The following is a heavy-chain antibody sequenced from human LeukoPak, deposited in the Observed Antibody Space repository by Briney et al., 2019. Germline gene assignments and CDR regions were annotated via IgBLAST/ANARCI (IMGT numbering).Heavy chain of an antibody. CDR2: INHSGST. V-gene: IGHV4-34*01. CDR1: GGSFSGYY. Sequence: SETLSFTCAVYGGSFSGYYWSWLRQPPGNGLEWIGEINHSGSTNYNPSLKSRVTISVDTSKNQFSLKLSSVTAADTAVYYCARGRFVGSWAQKYYYYGMDVWGQGTTVTVSS. D-gene: IGHD6-13*01. CDR3: ARGRFVGSWAQKYYYYGMDV. J-gene: IGHJ6*02.